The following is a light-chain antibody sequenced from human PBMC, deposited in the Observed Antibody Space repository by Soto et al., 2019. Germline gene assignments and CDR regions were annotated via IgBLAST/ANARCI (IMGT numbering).Light chain of an antibody. V-gene: IGKV3D-20*02. CDR1: QSVSTSY. CDR3: QQHKNWQVT. Sequence: DIVLTQSPGTLSLSPGDRATLSFRASQSVSTSYLAWYQQKPGQAPRLLIYGASSRATGIPARFSGSGSGTDFTLTISSLEPEDFAVYYCQQHKNWQVTLGQGTRLEIK. CDR2: GAS. J-gene: IGKJ5*01.